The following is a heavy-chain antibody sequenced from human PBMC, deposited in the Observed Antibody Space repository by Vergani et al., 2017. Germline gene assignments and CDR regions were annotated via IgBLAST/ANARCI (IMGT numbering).Heavy chain of an antibody. V-gene: IGHV4-39*01. J-gene: IGHJ5*02. D-gene: IGHD6-19*01. CDR3: ARHSTVEWLVKLGWIDP. CDR2: IYYSGST. Sequence: QLQLQESGPGLVKPSATLSLTCSVSGASLRSSIYYWGWISPPPGEGMEWIAVIYYSGSTSYNPSLKRRVTIPVHTSKNQFSLKLSSVTAADTAVYFCARHSTVEWLVKLGWIDPWGQGILVTVSS. CDR1: GASLRSSIYY.